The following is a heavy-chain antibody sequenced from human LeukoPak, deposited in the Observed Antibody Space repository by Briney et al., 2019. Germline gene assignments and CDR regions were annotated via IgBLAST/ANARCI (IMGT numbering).Heavy chain of an antibody. CDR1: GYTFTSNY. CDR3: ARRYSGSYYWP. D-gene: IGHD1-26*01. J-gene: IGHJ5*02. V-gene: IGHV1-69*13. Sequence: GASVKVSCKASGYTFTSNYIHWVRQAPGQGLEWMGGIIPIFGTANYAQKFQGRVTITADESTSTAYMELSSLRSEDTAVYYCARRYSGSYYWPWGQGTLVTVSS. CDR2: IIPIFGTA.